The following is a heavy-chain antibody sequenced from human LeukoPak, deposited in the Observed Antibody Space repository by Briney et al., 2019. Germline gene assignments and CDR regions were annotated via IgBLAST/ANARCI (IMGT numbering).Heavy chain of an antibody. Sequence: SETLSLTCTVSGGSISSYHWSWIRQPPGKGLEWIGYIYHSGSTNYKPSLKSRVTISVDTSKNQFSLKLSSVTAADTAVYYCARGGYYGLGNDFRFDPWGQGTLVTVSS. J-gene: IGHJ5*02. CDR3: ARGGYYGLGNDFRFDP. D-gene: IGHD3-10*01. CDR1: GGSISSYH. CDR2: IYHSGST. V-gene: IGHV4-59*01.